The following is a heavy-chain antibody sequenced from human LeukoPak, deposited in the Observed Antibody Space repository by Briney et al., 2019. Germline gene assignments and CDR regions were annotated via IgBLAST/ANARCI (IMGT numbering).Heavy chain of an antibody. D-gene: IGHD1-26*01. Sequence: PGGSLRLSCAASGFTFSTYNMNWVRQAPGKGLEWVSSISSSSSYIYYADSVKGRFTISRDNAKNSLYLQMNSLRAEDTAVYYCARGEAGRDFDYWGQGTLVTVSS. V-gene: IGHV3-21*01. CDR3: ARGEAGRDFDY. CDR2: ISSSSSYI. J-gene: IGHJ4*02. CDR1: GFTFSTYN.